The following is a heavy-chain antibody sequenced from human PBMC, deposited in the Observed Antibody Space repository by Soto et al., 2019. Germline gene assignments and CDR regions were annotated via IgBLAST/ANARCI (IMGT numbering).Heavy chain of an antibody. J-gene: IGHJ6*02. CDR1: GYTFTSYA. V-gene: IGHV7-4-1*01. CDR3: ARDYGEWFETLDYYHGMDV. CDR2: INTNTGNP. Sequence: ASVKVSCKASGYTFTSYAMNWVRQAPGQGLEWMGWINTNTGNPTYAQGFTGRFVFSLDTSVSTAYLQICSLKAEDTAVYYCARDYGEWFETLDYYHGMDVWGQGTTVTVSS. D-gene: IGHD3-3*01.